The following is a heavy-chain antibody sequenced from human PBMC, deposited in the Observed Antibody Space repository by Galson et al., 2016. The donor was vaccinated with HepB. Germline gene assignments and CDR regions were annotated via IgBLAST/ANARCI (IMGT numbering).Heavy chain of an antibody. CDR3: ATQDSAGYYFEY. D-gene: IGHD1-26*01. CDR2: ITSKAYSGTT. Sequence: SLRLSCATSGISIGHYAMSWFRQAPGKGLEWVSFITSKAYSGTTEYAASVKGRFTISRDDAKTTAYLHLNSLKTEDSAVYYCATQDSAGYYFEYWGQGTLVTVSS. J-gene: IGHJ4*02. CDR1: GISIGHYA. V-gene: IGHV3-49*03.